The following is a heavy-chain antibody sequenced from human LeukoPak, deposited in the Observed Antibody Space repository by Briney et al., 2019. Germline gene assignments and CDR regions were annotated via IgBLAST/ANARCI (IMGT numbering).Heavy chain of an antibody. J-gene: IGHJ4*02. CDR3: AGNGGGIAAAIDY. CDR1: GFTFSIYA. Sequence: PGGSLRLSCAASGFTFSIYAMSWVRQAPGKGLEWVSAISGSGGSTYYADSVKGRFTISRDNSKNTLYLQMNSLRAEDTAVYYCAGNGGGIAAAIDYWGQGTLVTVSS. D-gene: IGHD6-13*01. V-gene: IGHV3-23*01. CDR2: ISGSGGST.